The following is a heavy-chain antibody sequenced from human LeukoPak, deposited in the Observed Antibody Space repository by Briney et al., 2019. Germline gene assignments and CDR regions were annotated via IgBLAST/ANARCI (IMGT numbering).Heavy chain of an antibody. CDR1: GYTFIGYA. D-gene: IGHD6-19*01. Sequence: ASVKVSCKASGYTFIGYAMNWVRQAPGQGLEWMGWINTNTGNSTYAQGFTGRFVFSLDTSVSTAYLQISSLKAEDTAVYYCARSRSDWYVNTAGHWGQGTLVTVSS. J-gene: IGHJ4*02. CDR2: INTNTGNS. CDR3: ARSRSDWYVNTAGH. V-gene: IGHV7-4-1*02.